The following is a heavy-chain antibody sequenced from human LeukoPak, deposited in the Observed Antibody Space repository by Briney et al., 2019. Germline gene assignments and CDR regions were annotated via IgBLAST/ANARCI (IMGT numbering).Heavy chain of an antibody. V-gene: IGHV1-18*01. CDR2: ISAYNGNT. CDR3: ARDPPDIVVVPAARPLRY. CDR1: GYTFTSYG. D-gene: IGHD2-2*01. J-gene: IGHJ4*02. Sequence: ASVKVSCKASGYTFTSYGISWVRQAPGQGFEWMGWISAYNGNTNYAQKLQGRVTTTTDTSTSTAYMELRSLRSDDTAVYYCARDPPDIVVVPAARPLRYWGQGTLVTVSS.